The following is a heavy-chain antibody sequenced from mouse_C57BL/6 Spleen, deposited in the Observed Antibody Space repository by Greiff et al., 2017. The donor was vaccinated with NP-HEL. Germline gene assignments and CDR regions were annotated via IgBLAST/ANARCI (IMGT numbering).Heavy chain of an antibody. CDR2: ISYDGSN. V-gene: IGHV3-6*01. CDR3: ARDLWD. D-gene: IGHD6-2*01. J-gene: IGHJ2*01. Sequence: VQLKESGPGLVKPSQSLSLTCSVTGYSITSGYYWNWIRQFPGNKLEWMGYISYDGSNNYNPSLKNRISITRDTSKNQFFLKLNSVTTEDTATYYCARDLWDWGQGTTLTVSS. CDR1: GYSITSGYY.